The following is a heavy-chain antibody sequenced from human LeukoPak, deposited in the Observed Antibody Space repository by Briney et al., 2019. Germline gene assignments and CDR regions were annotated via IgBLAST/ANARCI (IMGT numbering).Heavy chain of an antibody. CDR1: GGSFSGYY. J-gene: IGHJ4*02. Sequence: PSETLSLTCAVYGGSFSGYYWSWIRQPPGKGLEWIGEINHSGSTNYNPSLKSRVTISVDTSKNQFSLKLSSVTAADTAVYYCASSPERNYYDSSGYSNWGQGTLVTVSS. D-gene: IGHD3-22*01. CDR3: ASSPERNYYDSSGYSN. V-gene: IGHV4-34*01. CDR2: INHSGST.